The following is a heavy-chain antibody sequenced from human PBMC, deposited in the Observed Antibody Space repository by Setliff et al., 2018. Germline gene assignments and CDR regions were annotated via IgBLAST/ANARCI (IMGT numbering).Heavy chain of an antibody. Sequence: ASVKVSCKASGYTFTSYGISWVRQAPGQGLEWMGWISAYNGNTNYAQKLQGRVTMTTDTSTSTAYMELRSLRSDDTAVYYCASDGQGNYNFWSGSYYYYYGMDVWGQGTTVTVSS. CDR1: GYTFTSYG. D-gene: IGHD3-3*01. J-gene: IGHJ6*02. CDR3: ASDGQGNYNFWSGSYYYYYGMDV. V-gene: IGHV1-18*01. CDR2: ISAYNGNT.